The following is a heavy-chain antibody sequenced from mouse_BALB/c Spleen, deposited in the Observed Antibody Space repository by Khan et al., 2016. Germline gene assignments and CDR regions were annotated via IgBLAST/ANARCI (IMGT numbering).Heavy chain of an antibody. CDR2: IYPSDSYT. D-gene: IGHD1-1*01. J-gene: IGHJ2*01. CDR1: GYIFTSYW. V-gene: IGHV1-69*02. CDR3: ARSSGRANDY. Sequence: QVQLQQPGAELVKPGASVKLSCKASGYIFTSYWLNWVKQSPGQGLEWIGNIYPSDSYTNYTQKLKDRAALTVDRSSSTVYMQLSSPTSEDSAVYYCARSSGRANDYWGQGTALTVAS.